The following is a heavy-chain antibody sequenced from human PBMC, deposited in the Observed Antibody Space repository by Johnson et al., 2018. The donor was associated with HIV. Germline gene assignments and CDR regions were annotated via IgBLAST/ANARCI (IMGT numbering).Heavy chain of an antibody. J-gene: IGHJ3*02. CDR2: INWNGGSR. CDR3: ARVSTMIVVARNDAFDI. Sequence: VQLVESGGGLVQPGGSLRLSCAASGFTFDDYGMSWVRQGPGKGLEWVSGINWNGGSRDYADSVKGRFTISRDNGKNSLYLQMNSLRAEDTALYYCARVSTMIVVARNDAFDIWGQGTMVTVSS. V-gene: IGHV3-20*04. CDR1: GFTFDDYG. D-gene: IGHD3-22*01.